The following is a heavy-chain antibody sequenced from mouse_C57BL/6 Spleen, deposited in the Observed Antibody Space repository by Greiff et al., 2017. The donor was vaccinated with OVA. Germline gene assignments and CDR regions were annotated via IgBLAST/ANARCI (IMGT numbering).Heavy chain of an antibody. CDR2: ISSGGSYT. D-gene: IGHD2-5*01. J-gene: IGHJ4*01. V-gene: IGHV5-6*01. Sequence: EVKLVESGGDLVKPGGSLKLSCAASGFTFSSYGMSWVRQTPDKRLEWVATISSGGSYTYYPDSVKGRFTISRDNAKNTLYLQMSSLKSEDTAMYYCARDLVTTYYAMDYWGQGTSVTVSS. CDR1: GFTFSSYG. CDR3: ARDLVTTYYAMDY.